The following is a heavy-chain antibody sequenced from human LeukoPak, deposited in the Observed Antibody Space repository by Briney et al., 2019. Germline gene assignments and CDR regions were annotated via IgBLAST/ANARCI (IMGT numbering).Heavy chain of an antibody. CDR3: AKMSGSGSYKG. V-gene: IGHV3-9*01. J-gene: IGHJ4*02. Sequence: PGGSLRLSCAASGFTFSSYAMSWVRQAPGKGLEWVSCISWNSGSIGYADSVKGRFTISRDNAKNSLYLQMNSLRAEDTALYYCAKMSGSGSYKGWGQGTLVTVSS. CDR1: GFTFSSYA. D-gene: IGHD3-10*01. CDR2: ISWNSGSI.